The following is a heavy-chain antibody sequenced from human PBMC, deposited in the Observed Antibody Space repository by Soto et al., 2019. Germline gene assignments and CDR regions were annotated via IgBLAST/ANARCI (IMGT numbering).Heavy chain of an antibody. D-gene: IGHD3-10*01. CDR3: ARGVRGSRRALDV. J-gene: IGHJ6*04. Sequence: PSETLSLTCTVSGGSISSSSYYWGWIRQPPGKGLEWIGSIYYSGSTYYNPSLKSRVTISVDTSKNQFSLKLSSVTAADTAVYYCARGVRGSRRALDVWGKGTTVTVSS. V-gene: IGHV4-39*01. CDR2: IYYSGST. CDR1: GGSISSSSYY.